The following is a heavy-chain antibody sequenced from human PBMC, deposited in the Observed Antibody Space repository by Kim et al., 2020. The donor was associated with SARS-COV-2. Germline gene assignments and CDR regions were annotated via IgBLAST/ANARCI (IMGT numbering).Heavy chain of an antibody. Sequence: GGSLRLSCAASGFTFSSYGMHWVRQAPGKGLEWVAVIWYDGSNKYYADSVKGRFTISRDNSKNTLYLQMNSLRAEDTAVYYCARGRLPFITMVRGVMRYYYHGMDVWGQGTTVTVSS. D-gene: IGHD3-10*01. CDR3: ARGRLPFITMVRGVMRYYYHGMDV. V-gene: IGHV3-33*01. CDR2: IWYDGSNK. J-gene: IGHJ6*02. CDR1: GFTFSSYG.